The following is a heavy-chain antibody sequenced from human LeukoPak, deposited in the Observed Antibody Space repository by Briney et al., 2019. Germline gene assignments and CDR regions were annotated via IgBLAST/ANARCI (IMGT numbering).Heavy chain of an antibody. D-gene: IGHD5-24*01. J-gene: IGHJ4*02. V-gene: IGHV4-38-2*02. CDR2: FHHSGST. CDR3: ARAKVEMATISVSYFDY. Sequence: PSETLSLTCSVSGYSISSGFYWDWIRQPPGKGLEWIGSFHHSGSTPYNPSLNSRVSISVDTSKNQFSLKLSSVTAADTAVYYCARAKVEMATISVSYFDYWGQGTLVTVSS. CDR1: GYSISSGFY.